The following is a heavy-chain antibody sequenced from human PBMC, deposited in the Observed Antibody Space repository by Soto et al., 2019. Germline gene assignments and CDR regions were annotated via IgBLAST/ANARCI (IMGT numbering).Heavy chain of an antibody. J-gene: IGHJ4*02. CDR3: AREVGRIAAAGY. Sequence: EVQLVESGGGLVQPGGSLRLSCAASGFTFSSYSMNWVRQAPGKGLEWVSYISSSSSTIYYADSVKGRFTISRDNAKNSLYLQMNSLRDADTAVYYCAREVGRIAAAGYWGQGTPVTVSP. D-gene: IGHD6-13*01. CDR1: GFTFSSYS. V-gene: IGHV3-48*02. CDR2: ISSSSSTI.